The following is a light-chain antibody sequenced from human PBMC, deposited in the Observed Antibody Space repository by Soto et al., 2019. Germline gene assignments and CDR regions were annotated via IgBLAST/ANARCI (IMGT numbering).Light chain of an antibody. J-gene: IGKJ5*01. CDR3: QQYGSSPPVT. CDR1: QSVSSSY. Sequence: EIVLTQSPGTLSLSPGERATLSCRASQSVSSSYLAWYQQKPGQAPRLLIYGASGRATGIPDRFSGSGSGTDFPLTISSLPPEDFAVDYCQQYGSSPPVTFGQGTQLEIK. V-gene: IGKV3-20*01. CDR2: GAS.